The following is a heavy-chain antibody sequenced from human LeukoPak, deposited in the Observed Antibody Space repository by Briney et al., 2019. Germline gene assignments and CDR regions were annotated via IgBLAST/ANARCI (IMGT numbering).Heavy chain of an antibody. Sequence: GGSLRLSCAASGFSFNFHSMNWVRQAPGKGLEWISYMTASGVTMYAESVYGRFTISRDDDKKSVYLQMISLRVEDTAVYFCTRDGGYSGFDFDYWGQGVLVTVSS. J-gene: IGHJ4*02. CDR2: MTASGVT. V-gene: IGHV3-21*01. D-gene: IGHD5-12*01. CDR1: GFSFNFHS. CDR3: TRDGGYSGFDFDY.